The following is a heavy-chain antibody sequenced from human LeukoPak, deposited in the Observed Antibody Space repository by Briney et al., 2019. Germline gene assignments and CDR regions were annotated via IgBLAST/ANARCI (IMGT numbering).Heavy chain of an antibody. J-gene: IGHJ4*02. D-gene: IGHD6-13*01. Sequence: GASVKVSCKASGYTFTSYAMHWVRQAPGQRLEWMGWINAGNGNTKYSQKFQGRVTITRDTFASTAYMELSSLRSEDTAVYYCARVGAAAGPYYFDYWGQGTLVTVSS. CDR1: GYTFTSYA. V-gene: IGHV1-3*01. CDR2: INAGNGNT. CDR3: ARVGAAAGPYYFDY.